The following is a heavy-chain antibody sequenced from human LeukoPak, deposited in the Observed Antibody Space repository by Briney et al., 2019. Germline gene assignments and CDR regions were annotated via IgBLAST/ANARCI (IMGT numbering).Heavy chain of an antibody. V-gene: IGHV3-30*03. D-gene: IGHD1-14*01. CDR2: ISYDESNK. CDR1: GFTFSSYG. Sequence: GGSLRLSCAASGFTFSSYGMHWVRQAPGKGLEWVAVISYDESNKYYADSVKGRFTISRDNSKNTLYLQMNSLRAEDTAVYYCASSFRPDNDYWGQGTLVTVSS. CDR3: ASSFRPDNDY. J-gene: IGHJ4*02.